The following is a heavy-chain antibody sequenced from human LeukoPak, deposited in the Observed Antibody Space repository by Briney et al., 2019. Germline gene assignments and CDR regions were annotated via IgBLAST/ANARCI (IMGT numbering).Heavy chain of an antibody. CDR1: GGSISSSSYY. CDR3: ARGTGGGDSAALPGFSL. CDR2: IYYSGST. J-gene: IGHJ2*01. V-gene: IGHV4-39*07. D-gene: IGHD2-21*02. Sequence: SETLSLTCTVSGGSISSSSYYWGWIRQPPGKGLEWIGSIYYSGSTYYNPSLKSRVTISVDTSKNQFSLKLSSVTAADTAVYYCARGTGGGDSAALPGFSLWGRGTLVTVSS.